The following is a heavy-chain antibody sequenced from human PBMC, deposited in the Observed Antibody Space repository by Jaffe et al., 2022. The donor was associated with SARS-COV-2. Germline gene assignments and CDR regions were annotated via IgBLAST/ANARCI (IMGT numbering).Heavy chain of an antibody. D-gene: IGHD6-6*01. CDR1: GGSFSGYY. V-gene: IGHV4-34*01. Sequence: QVQLQQWGAGLLKPSETLSLTCAVYGGSFSGYYWSWIRQPPGKGLEWIGEINHSGSTNYNPSLKSRVTISVDTSKNQFSLKLSSVTAADTAVYYCARRGAIAARGLDYWGQGTLVTVSS. CDR3: ARRGAIAARGLDY. J-gene: IGHJ4*02. CDR2: INHSGST.